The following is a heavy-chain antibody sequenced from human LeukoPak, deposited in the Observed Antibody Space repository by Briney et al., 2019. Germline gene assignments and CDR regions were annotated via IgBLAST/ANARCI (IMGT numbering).Heavy chain of an antibody. Sequence: GGSLRLSCAASGLTLSGYWMHCVRQAPGKGVVWVSRINGDASSTSYADSVKGRFTISRDNAKSTLYLQMNSLRVEDTAVYYCARARGNTDGYFEYWGQGTLVTVSS. V-gene: IGHV3-74*01. CDR3: ARARGNTDGYFEY. D-gene: IGHD5-18*01. CDR1: GLTLSGYW. J-gene: IGHJ4*02. CDR2: INGDASST.